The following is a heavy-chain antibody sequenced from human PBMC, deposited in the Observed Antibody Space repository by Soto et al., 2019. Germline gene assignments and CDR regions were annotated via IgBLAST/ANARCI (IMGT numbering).Heavy chain of an antibody. V-gene: IGHV3-23*01. Sequence: GGSLRLSCAASGFTFSSYAMSWVRQAPGKGLEWVSAISGSGGSTYYADSVKGRFTISRDNSKNTLYLQMNSLRAEDTAVYYCAKAFKLGFCSGGSTSCCDYWGQGTLVTVSS. CDR3: AKAFKLGFCSGGSTSCCDY. D-gene: IGHD2-15*01. CDR1: GFTFSSYA. CDR2: ISGSGGST. J-gene: IGHJ4*02.